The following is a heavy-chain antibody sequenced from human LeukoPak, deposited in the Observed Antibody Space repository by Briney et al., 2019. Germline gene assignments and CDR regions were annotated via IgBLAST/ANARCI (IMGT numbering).Heavy chain of an antibody. J-gene: IGHJ4*02. D-gene: IGHD6-13*01. CDR2: IFHSGTT. V-gene: IGHV4-59*01. CDR1: GGSISPYY. Sequence: TSETLSLTCTMSGGSISPYYWSWIRQPPGKGLEWIAHIFHSGTTKYNPALKSRVAISLDTPKSQISLRLHSVTAADTAVYYCARDGEQQVDYWGQGTLVTVSS. CDR3: ARDGEQQVDY.